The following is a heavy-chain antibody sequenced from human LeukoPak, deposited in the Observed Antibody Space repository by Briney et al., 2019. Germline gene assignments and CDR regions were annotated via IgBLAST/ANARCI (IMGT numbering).Heavy chain of an antibody. Sequence: ASVKVSCKASGYTFTSYDINWVRQATGQGLEWMGWMNPNSGNTGYAQKFQGRVTMTRNTSISTAYMELSSLRSEDTAVYYCAREATAYNWFDPWGQGTLVTVSS. CDR1: GYTFTSYD. CDR3: AREATAYNWFDP. V-gene: IGHV1-8*01. CDR2: MNPNSGNT. D-gene: IGHD1-26*01. J-gene: IGHJ5*02.